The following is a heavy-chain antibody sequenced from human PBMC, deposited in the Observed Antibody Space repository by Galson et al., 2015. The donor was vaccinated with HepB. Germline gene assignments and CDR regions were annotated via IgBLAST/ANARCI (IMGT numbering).Heavy chain of an antibody. CDR1: GFTFSSYA. CDR3: AKRASVGIAVAGSPPDL. Sequence: SLRLSCAASGFTFSSYAMSWVRQAPGKGLEWVSAISGSGGSTYYADSVKGRFTISRDNSKNTLYLQMNSLRAEDTAVYYCAKRASVGIAVAGSPPDLWGRGTLVTVSS. J-gene: IGHJ2*01. CDR2: ISGSGGST. V-gene: IGHV3-23*01. D-gene: IGHD6-19*01.